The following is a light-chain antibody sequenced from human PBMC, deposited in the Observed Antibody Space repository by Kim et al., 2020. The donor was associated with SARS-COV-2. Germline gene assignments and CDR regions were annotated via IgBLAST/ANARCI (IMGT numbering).Light chain of an antibody. Sequence: GQSVTISYSGTTPKIETNYVYWYQLLPGKAPQLLIYTSDRRPSGVPDRISASESDTSASLAISGLRSEDEADYYCAAWDDRLSGWVFGGGTQLTVL. J-gene: IGLJ3*02. CDR3: AAWDDRLSGWV. CDR1: TPKIETNY. CDR2: TSD. V-gene: IGLV1-47*01.